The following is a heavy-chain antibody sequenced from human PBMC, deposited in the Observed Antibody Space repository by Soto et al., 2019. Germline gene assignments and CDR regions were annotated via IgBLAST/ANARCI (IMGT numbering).Heavy chain of an antibody. CDR3: ARAGPGYYGSGSYYNEAVDY. CDR2: ISAYNGNT. Sequence: QVQLVQSGAEVKKPGASVKVSCKASGYTFTSYGISWVRQAPGQGLEWMGWISAYNGNTNYAQKLQGRVTMTTDTSTSTAYMELRGLRSDDTAVYYCARAGPGYYGSGSYYNEAVDYWGQGTLVTVSS. J-gene: IGHJ4*02. V-gene: IGHV1-18*01. D-gene: IGHD3-10*01. CDR1: GYTFTSYG.